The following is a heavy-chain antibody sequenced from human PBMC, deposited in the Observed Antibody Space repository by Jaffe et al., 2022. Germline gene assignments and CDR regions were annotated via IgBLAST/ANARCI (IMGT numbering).Heavy chain of an antibody. Sequence: QVQLQESGPGLVKPSQTLSLTCTVSGGSISSGSYYWSWIRQPAGKGLEWIGRIYTSGSTNYNPSLKSRVTISVDTSKNQFSLKLSSVTAADTAVYYCARKKPGCGGDCPYFDYWGQGTLVTVSS. CDR1: GGSISSGSYY. V-gene: IGHV4-61*02. CDR2: IYTSGST. J-gene: IGHJ4*02. D-gene: IGHD2-21*02. CDR3: ARKKPGCGGDCPYFDY.